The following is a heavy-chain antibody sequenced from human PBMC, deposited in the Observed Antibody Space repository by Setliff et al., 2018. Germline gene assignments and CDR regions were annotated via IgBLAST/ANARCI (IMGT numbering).Heavy chain of an antibody. CDR2: VNDSGSA. J-gene: IGHJ4*02. CDR1: GGSFSGYF. V-gene: IGHV4-34*01. Sequence: SETLSLTCDVFGGSFSGYFWAWIRQSPGKGLEWIGDVNDSGSANYKPPLKSRLTISRDTSKNQLSLNLSSVTAADTAVYYCARGRYYGSGSYSLWGQGTLVTVSS. D-gene: IGHD3-10*01. CDR3: ARGRYYGSGSYSL.